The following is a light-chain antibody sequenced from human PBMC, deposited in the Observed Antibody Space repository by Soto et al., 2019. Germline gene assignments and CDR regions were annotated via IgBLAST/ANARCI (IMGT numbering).Light chain of an antibody. Sequence: DIVMTQSPDSLAVSLGERATINCKSSQSVFFSPNNKNYLAWFQQRPGQPPKLLIYWASLREFGVPDRFSGSGSGTDFTLTISSLQAEDVEVYYCQHYFDFPRTFGQGTKVEI. CDR3: QHYFDFPRT. J-gene: IGKJ1*01. V-gene: IGKV4-1*01. CDR2: WAS. CDR1: QSVFFSPNNKNY.